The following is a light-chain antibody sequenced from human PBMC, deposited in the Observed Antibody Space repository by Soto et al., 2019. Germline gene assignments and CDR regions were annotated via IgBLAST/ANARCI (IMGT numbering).Light chain of an antibody. CDR1: RTNIGGGYD. Sequence: QSVLAQPPSVSGAPGQRVTISCTGGRTNIGGGYDVHWYQQLPGTAPKLLISGSSNRPSGIPDRFSGSKSGASASLAINGLQAEDEADYYCQSYDSRLTTYVFGSGTNVTVL. J-gene: IGLJ1*01. CDR3: QSYDSRLTTYV. CDR2: GSS. V-gene: IGLV1-40*01.